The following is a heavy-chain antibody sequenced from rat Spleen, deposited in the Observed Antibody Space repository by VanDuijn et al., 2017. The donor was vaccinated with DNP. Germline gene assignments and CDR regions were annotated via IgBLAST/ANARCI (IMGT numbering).Heavy chain of an antibody. CDR2: IGYAGGTT. Sequence: VQLKESGPGLVQPPQTLSPICTVSGFSIPSHGVTWFRQPSGKGLEWVAYIGYAGGTTYYGDSVKGRFTCSRDNAKSTLYMQMNGLRSEDTATYYCARGNYPGINTFDYWGQGVMVTVSS. CDR3: ARGNYPGINTFDY. CDR1: GFSIPSHG. D-gene: IGHD1-4*01. J-gene: IGHJ2*01. V-gene: IGHV5-22*01.